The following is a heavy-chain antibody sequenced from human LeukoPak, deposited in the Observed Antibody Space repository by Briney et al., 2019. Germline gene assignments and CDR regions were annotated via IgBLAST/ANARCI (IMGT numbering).Heavy chain of an antibody. CDR3: AKDIRVWGSYRYPRLDY. CDR1: GFTFSSYA. CDR2: ISYDGDNK. J-gene: IGHJ4*02. Sequence: GGSLRLSCAASGFTFSSYAMHWVRQAPGKGLEWVAVISYDGDNKYYADSVNGRFTISRDNSKNTLSLQMDSLRAEDTAVYYCAKDIRVWGSYRYPRLDYWGQGTLVTVSA. V-gene: IGHV3-30*01. D-gene: IGHD3-16*02.